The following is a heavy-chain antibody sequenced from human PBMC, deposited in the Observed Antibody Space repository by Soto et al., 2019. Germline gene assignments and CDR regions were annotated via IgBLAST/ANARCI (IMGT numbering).Heavy chain of an antibody. CDR3: ASTPGVSQLVDAFDI. CDR1: GDSVSSNSAA. Sequence: SETLSLTCAISGDSVSSNSAAWNWIRQSPSRGLEWLGRTYYRSKWYNDYAVSVKSRITINPDTSKNQFSLQLNSVTPEDTAVYYCASTPGVSQLVDAFDIWGQGTMVTVSS. V-gene: IGHV6-1*01. CDR2: TYYRSKWYN. D-gene: IGHD6-6*01. J-gene: IGHJ3*02.